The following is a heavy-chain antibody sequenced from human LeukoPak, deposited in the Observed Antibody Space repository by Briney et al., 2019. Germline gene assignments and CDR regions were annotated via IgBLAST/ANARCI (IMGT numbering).Heavy chain of an antibody. V-gene: IGHV3-23*01. CDR2: IRARGDPT. D-gene: IGHD2-15*01. Sequence: GGSLRHSCGASGFTFSSYAMNWVRQAPGKGVECVSVIRARGDPTYYADSVKGRFTISRDNYQHTLYLQMNSLRVEDTAIYYCSKPPQIYSWDVWGKGTTVTVSS. J-gene: IGHJ6*04. CDR1: GFTFSSYA. CDR3: SKPPQIYSWDV.